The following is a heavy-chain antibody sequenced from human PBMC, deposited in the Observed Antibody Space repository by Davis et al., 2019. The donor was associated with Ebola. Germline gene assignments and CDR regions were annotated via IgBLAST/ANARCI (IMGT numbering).Heavy chain of an antibody. J-gene: IGHJ4*02. CDR3: AKGSGSGSYPGRTVDH. CDR2: ITGDGSDT. V-gene: IGHV3-23*01. Sequence: GGSLRLSCAASGFTFSSYAMSWVCQAPGKGLELVSIITGDGSDTMYADSVKGRFTISRDSSKNTLYLQMNSLRVDDTAVYYCAKGSGSGSYPGRTVDHWGQGTLVTVSS. D-gene: IGHD3-10*01. CDR1: GFTFSSYA.